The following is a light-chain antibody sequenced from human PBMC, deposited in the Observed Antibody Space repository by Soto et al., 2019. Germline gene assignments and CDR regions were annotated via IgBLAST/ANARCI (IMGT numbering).Light chain of an antibody. CDR2: SNN. CDR3: QSYDNSLSGYV. V-gene: IGLV1-40*01. Sequence: QSVLTQPPSVSGAPGQRVTISCTESSSNIGAGYDVHWYQQLPGTAPKLLIYSNNNRPSGVPDRFSGSKSGPSASLAITGLQAEDEADYYCQSYDNSLSGYVFGTGTKLTVL. J-gene: IGLJ1*01. CDR1: SSNIGAGYD.